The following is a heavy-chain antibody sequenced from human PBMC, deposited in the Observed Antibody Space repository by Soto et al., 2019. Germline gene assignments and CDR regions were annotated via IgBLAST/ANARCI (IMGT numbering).Heavy chain of an antibody. J-gene: IGHJ1*01. CDR1: GFTVSSNY. V-gene: IGHV3-53*01. Sequence: GGSLRLSCAASGFTVSSNYMSWVRQAPGKGLEWVSVIYSGGSTYYADSVKGRFTISRDNSKNTLYLQMNSLRAEDTAVYYCARDPAYYYDRSGYPPWGQGTLVTVSS. CDR2: IYSGGST. CDR3: ARDPAYYYDRSGYPP. D-gene: IGHD3-22*01.